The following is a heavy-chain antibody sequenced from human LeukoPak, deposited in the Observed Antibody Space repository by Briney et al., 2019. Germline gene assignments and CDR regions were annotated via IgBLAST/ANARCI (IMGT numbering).Heavy chain of an antibody. V-gene: IGHV3-23*01. J-gene: IGHJ4*02. CDR3: AKGQLADFDY. CDR1: GFTFSSYA. D-gene: IGHD6-13*01. Sequence: PGGSLRLSCAASGFTFSSYAMSWVRRAPGKGLEWVSAISGSGGSTYYADSVKGRFTIPRDNSKNTLYLQMNSLRAEDTAVYYCAKGQLADFDYWGQGTLVTVSS. CDR2: ISGSGGST.